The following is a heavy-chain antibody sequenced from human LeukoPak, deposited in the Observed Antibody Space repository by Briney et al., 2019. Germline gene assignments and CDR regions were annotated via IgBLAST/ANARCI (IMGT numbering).Heavy chain of an antibody. CDR1: GGSIISYY. CDR2: IYYSGST. D-gene: IGHD3-10*01. V-gene: IGHV4-59*12. CDR3: ARRRRDMYYYGSGSQFDY. Sequence: SETLSLTCTVSGGSIISYYWSWIRQPPGKGLEWIGYIYYSGSTNYKSSLKSRVTISVDTSKNQFSLKLSSVTAADTAVYYCARRRRDMYYYGSGSQFDYWGQGTLVTVSS. J-gene: IGHJ4*02.